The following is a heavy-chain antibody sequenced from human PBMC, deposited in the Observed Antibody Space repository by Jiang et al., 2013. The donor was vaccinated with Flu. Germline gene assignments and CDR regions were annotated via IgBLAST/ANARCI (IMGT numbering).Heavy chain of an antibody. V-gene: IGHV4-39*07. CDR3: ARDPRPRQPGGFAVQGFYFDY. D-gene: IGHD3-10*01. CDR1: GSISSSSYY. J-gene: IGHJ4*02. Sequence: GSISSSSYYWGWIRQPPRKGAGVDWEYLLYGSTYYNPSLKSRVTISVDTSKNQFSLKLSSVTAADTAVYYCARDPRPRQPGGFAVQGFYFDYWGQGTLVTVSS. CDR2: LLYGST.